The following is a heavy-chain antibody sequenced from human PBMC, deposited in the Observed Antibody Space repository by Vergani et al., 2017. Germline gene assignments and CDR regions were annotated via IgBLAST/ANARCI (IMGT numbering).Heavy chain of an antibody. CDR2: IYYSGGT. J-gene: IGHJ4*02. Sequence: QVQLQESGPGLVKPSETLSLTCTVSGGSISSYYWSWIRQPPGKGLEWVGYIYYSGGTNYNPSLKSRVTISVDTSKNQFSLKLSSVTAADTAVYYCARGDYGGNSGYFDYWGQGTLVTVSS. D-gene: IGHD4-23*01. CDR3: ARGDYGGNSGYFDY. V-gene: IGHV4-59*01. CDR1: GGSISSYY.